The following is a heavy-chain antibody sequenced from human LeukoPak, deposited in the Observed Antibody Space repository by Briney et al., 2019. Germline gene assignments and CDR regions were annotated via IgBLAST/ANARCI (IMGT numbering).Heavy chain of an antibody. V-gene: IGHV3-53*04. D-gene: IGHD5-18*01. CDR1: GFTFSRFT. Sequence: GGSLRLSCAASGFTFSRFTMSWVRQAPGKGLEWVSVIFSDGSTFYADSVKGRFTISRHNSENTLYLQLNSLRLGDTAVYYCAGGGYSYVWDYWGQGTHVTVSS. J-gene: IGHJ4*02. CDR2: IFSDGST. CDR3: AGGGYSYVWDY.